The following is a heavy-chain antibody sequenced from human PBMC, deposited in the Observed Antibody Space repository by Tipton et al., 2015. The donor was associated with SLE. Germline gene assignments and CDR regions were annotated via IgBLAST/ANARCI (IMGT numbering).Heavy chain of an antibody. CDR1: GSTFSHDN. CDR3: ASGPGREWLVRFAY. V-gene: IGHV3-48*04. Sequence: SLRLSCIASGSTFSHDNMMCVRQAPGKGLEWISYITPGSDSIFYSDSVKGRFTISRDNGNNAMFLQMNSLTVEDTAVYFCASGPGREWLVRFAYWGQGTLVTVSS. CDR2: ITPGSDSI. D-gene: IGHD6-19*01. J-gene: IGHJ4*02.